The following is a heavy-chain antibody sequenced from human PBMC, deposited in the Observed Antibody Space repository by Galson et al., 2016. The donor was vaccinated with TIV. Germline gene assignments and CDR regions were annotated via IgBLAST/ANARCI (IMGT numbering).Heavy chain of an antibody. CDR3: AKCRNTAMDTYYYYYGLDA. D-gene: IGHD5-18*01. CDR2: IIPLFGEA. V-gene: IGHV1-69*13. Sequence: SVKVSCKASGDTFSSFVISWVRQAPGQGLEWMGGIIPLFGEAHYAQKFQGRVTISADESTSTVYMELSGLRSGDTAMYHCAKCRNTAMDTYYYYYGLDAWGQGTTVTVSS. J-gene: IGHJ6*02. CDR1: GDTFSSFV.